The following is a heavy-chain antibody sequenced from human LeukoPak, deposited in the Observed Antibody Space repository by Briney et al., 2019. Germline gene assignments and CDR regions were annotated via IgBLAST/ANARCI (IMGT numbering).Heavy chain of an antibody. J-gene: IGHJ4*02. D-gene: IGHD4-23*01. CDR3: ASYAGNSDDY. Sequence: ASVKVSCKTYGYTFTDYYMHWVRQAPGQGLEWMGWMNPNSGNTGYAQKFQGRVTMTRNTSISTAYMELSSLRSEDTAVYYCASYAGNSDDYWGQGTLVTVSS. CDR1: GYTFTDYY. CDR2: MNPNSGNT. V-gene: IGHV1-8*02.